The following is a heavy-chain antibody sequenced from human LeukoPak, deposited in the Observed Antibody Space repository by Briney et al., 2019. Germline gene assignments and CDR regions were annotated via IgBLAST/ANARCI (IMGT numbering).Heavy chain of an antibody. CDR1: GFTFSNAW. CDR3: TTESVVYAGYYYYGMDV. Sequence: GGSLRLSCAASGFTFSNAWMSWVRQAPGKGLEWVGRIKSKTDGGTTDYAAPVKGRFTISRDDSKNTLYLQMNSLKTEDTAVYYCTTESVVYAGYYYYGMDVWGQGTTVTVSS. CDR2: IKSKTDGGTT. V-gene: IGHV3-15*01. D-gene: IGHD2-8*02. J-gene: IGHJ6*02.